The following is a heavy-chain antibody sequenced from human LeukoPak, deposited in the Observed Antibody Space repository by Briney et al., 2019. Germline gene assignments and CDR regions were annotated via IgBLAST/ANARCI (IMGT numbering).Heavy chain of an antibody. Sequence: PGRSLRLSCAASGFTFSSYAMHWVRQAPGKGLEWVAVISYDGSNKYYADSVKGRFTISRDNSKNTLYLQMNSLRAEDTAVYYCASLIGDYGSDDFDYWGQGTLVTVSS. CDR3: ASLIGDYGSDDFDY. CDR1: GFTFSSYA. V-gene: IGHV3-30-3*01. D-gene: IGHD3-10*01. J-gene: IGHJ4*02. CDR2: ISYDGSNK.